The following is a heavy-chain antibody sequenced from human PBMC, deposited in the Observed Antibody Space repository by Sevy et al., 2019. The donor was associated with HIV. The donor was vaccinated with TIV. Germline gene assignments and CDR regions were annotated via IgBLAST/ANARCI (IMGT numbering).Heavy chain of an antibody. J-gene: IGHJ3*02. D-gene: IGHD3-10*01. Sequence: GGSLRLSCAASGFTFSSYAMHWVRQAPGKGLEWVAVISYDGSNKYYADSVKGRFTISRDNSKNTLYLQMNRLRAEDRAVYYCAGAMWFGELSPPAFDIWGQGTMVTVSS. CDR1: GFTFSSYA. CDR2: ISYDGSNK. CDR3: AGAMWFGELSPPAFDI. V-gene: IGHV3-30-3*01.